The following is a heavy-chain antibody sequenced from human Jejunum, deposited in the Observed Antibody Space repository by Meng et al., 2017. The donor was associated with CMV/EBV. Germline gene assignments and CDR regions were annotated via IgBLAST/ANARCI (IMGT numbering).Heavy chain of an antibody. V-gene: IGHV3-74*01. Sequence: SGVTFSNYWMHWVRQAPGKGLVWVSRISGGGATTNYADSVRGRFTVSRDNAKKMLYLQMNSLRAEDTAVYFCAPITVVRGVLSMDVWGLGTTVTVSS. D-gene: IGHD3-10*01. CDR1: GVTFSNYW. J-gene: IGHJ6*02. CDR2: ISGGGATT. CDR3: APITVVRGVLSMDV.